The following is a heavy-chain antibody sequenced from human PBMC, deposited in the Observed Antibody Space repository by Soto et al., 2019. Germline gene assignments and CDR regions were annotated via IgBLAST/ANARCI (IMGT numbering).Heavy chain of an antibody. Sequence: SETLSLTCTVSGASVSSNIYYWGWIRQPPGKGLEWIGRIYYSGSTYYNPSLRSRVTISIDTSKNQFSLKLMSVTAADTALYYCARTVAGHQSPVFESWGQGTLVTVSS. CDR1: GASVSSNIYY. J-gene: IGHJ4*02. CDR2: IYYSGST. CDR3: ARTVAGHQSPVFES. V-gene: IGHV4-39*01. D-gene: IGHD6-19*01.